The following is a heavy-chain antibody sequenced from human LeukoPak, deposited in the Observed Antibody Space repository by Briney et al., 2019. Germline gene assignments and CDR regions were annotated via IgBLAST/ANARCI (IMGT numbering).Heavy chain of an antibody. Sequence: SETLSLTCSVSGYSISSGFYWGWIRPPPGKGLEWIGSIFHSGSTYYNPSLKSRVTISVGTSKNQFSLKLSSVTAADTAVYYCARDPQPLDYWGQGTLVTVSS. CDR1: GYSISSGFY. J-gene: IGHJ4*02. V-gene: IGHV4-38-2*02. CDR3: ARDPQPLDY. CDR2: IFHSGST.